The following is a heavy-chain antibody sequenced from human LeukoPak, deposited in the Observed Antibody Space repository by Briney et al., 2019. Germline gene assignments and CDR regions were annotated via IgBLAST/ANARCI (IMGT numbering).Heavy chain of an antibody. V-gene: IGHV1-2*02. CDR1: GYTFTDYY. CDR2: IDPNGGGT. CDR3: ARDVDTVVVTALAS. J-gene: IGHJ5*02. Sequence: GASVKVSCKASGYTFTDYYVHWVRQAPGHGLEWMGWIDPNGGGTNYPQKFQDRVVLTRDTSISTAYMELSSLRSDDTAVYFCARDVDTVVVTALASWGQGTLVTVSS. D-gene: IGHD2-21*02.